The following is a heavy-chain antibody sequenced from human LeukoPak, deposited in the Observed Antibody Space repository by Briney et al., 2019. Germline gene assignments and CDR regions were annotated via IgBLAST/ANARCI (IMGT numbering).Heavy chain of an antibody. CDR3: ARYDSSGWYVDY. D-gene: IGHD6-19*01. J-gene: IGHJ4*02. V-gene: IGHV3-11*01. Sequence: GGSLRLSCAASGFTFSDYYMSWIRRAPGKGLEWVSYISSSGSTIYYADSVKGRFTISRDNAKNSLYLQMNSLRAEDTAVYYCARYDSSGWYVDYWGQGTLVTVSS. CDR1: GFTFSDYY. CDR2: ISSSGSTI.